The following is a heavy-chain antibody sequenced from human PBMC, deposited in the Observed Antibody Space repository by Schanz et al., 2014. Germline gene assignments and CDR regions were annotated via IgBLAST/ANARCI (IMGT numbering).Heavy chain of an antibody. CDR2: ISSSGSYT. Sequence: QVQLVESGGGLVKPGGSLRLSCAASGFTFSDYYMSWIRQAPGKGLEWVSYISSSGSYTNYADSVKGRFTTSRDNGKKSMYLQMNSLRAEDTAVYFCAKDPYDVLTGYQYYFDYWGPGRLVTVSS. J-gene: IGHJ4*02. CDR3: AKDPYDVLTGYQYYFDY. CDR1: GFTFSDYY. V-gene: IGHV3-11*05. D-gene: IGHD3-9*01.